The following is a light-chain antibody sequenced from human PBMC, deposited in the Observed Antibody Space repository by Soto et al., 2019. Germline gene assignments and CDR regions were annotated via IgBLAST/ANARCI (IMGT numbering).Light chain of an antibody. J-gene: IGLJ3*02. CDR1: SSDIGGYNY. CDR3: ATWDDSLSGWV. Sequence: QSALTQPGSVSGSPGQSITISCTGTSSDIGGYNYVSWYQQHPGKAPKLMIYEVTNRPSGVSTRFSGSKSGNTASLTISGLQAEDDADYYCATWDDSLSGWVFGGGTKLTVL. V-gene: IGLV2-14*01. CDR2: EVT.